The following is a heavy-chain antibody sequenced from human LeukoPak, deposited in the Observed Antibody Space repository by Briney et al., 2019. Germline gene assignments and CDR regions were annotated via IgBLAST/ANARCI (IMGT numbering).Heavy chain of an antibody. CDR3: ARQNDFRLDY. V-gene: IGHV5-51*01. D-gene: IGHD3-3*01. CDR1: CSSYW. J-gene: IGHJ4*02. CDR2: IYPGDSDT. Sequence: CSSYWIGWVRQMPGKSLEWMGIIYPGDSDTRYSPSLQGQVTISVDTSIGTAYLQWSSLKASDTAIYYCARQNDFRLDYWGQGTLVTVSS.